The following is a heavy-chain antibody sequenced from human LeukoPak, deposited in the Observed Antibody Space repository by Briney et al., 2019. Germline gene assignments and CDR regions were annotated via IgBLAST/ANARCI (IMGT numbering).Heavy chain of an antibody. CDR2: INHSGST. V-gene: IGHV4-34*01. J-gene: IGHJ6*03. D-gene: IGHD2-2*01. CDR3: ARGLYCSSTSCYGPYYYYMDV. Sequence: PSETLSLTCAVYGGSFSGYYWSWIRQPPGKGLEWNGEINHSGSTNYNPSLKSRVTISVDTSKNQFSLKLSSVTAADTAVYYCARGLYCSSTSCYGPYYYYMDVWGKGTTVTVSS. CDR1: GGSFSGYY.